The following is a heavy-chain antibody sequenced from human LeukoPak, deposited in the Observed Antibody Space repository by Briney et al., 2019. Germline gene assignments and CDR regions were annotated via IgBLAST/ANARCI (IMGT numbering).Heavy chain of an antibody. V-gene: IGHV4-61*02. CDR2: IYSNGWT. J-gene: IGHJ5*02. D-gene: IGHD6-19*01. Sequence: SQTLSLTCTVSGGSVTTDLDDWTWIRQPAGKGLGWIGRIYSNGWTDYNPPLKSRVSISIDTSKNHFSLKMSLAAAAETALYYSAGGSGWNSFDPWGQGTLVTVSS. CDR3: AGGSGWNSFDP. CDR1: GGSVTTDLDD.